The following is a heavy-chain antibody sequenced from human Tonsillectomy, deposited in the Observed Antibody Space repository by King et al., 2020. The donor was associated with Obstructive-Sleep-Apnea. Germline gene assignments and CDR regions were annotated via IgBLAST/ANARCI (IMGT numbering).Heavy chain of an antibody. CDR1: GYTFTNYY. J-gene: IGHJ3*01. CDR3: ARDRGRWEGHDAFDF. D-gene: IGHD1-26*01. CDR2: IHTDGGGT. Sequence: VQLVQSGAEVKKPGASVKASCKASGYTFTNYYMHWVRQAPGQGLEWMGIIHTDGGGTIYAQKFQGRVSMTRDTSTSTVYMELNNLRFEDTAMYYCARDRGRWEGHDAFDFWGQGTMVTVSS. V-gene: IGHV1-46*01.